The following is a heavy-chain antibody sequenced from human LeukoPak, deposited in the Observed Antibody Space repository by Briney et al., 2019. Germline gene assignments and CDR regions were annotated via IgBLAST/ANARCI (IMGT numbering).Heavy chain of an antibody. Sequence: SETLSLTCAVYGGSFSGYYWSWIRQPPGKGLEWIGEINHSGSTNYNPSLKSRVTISVDTSKNQFSLKLSSVTAADTAVYYCARQGDSSSWSRFDYWGQGTLVTVSS. CDR3: ARQGDSSSWSRFDY. D-gene: IGHD6-13*01. J-gene: IGHJ4*02. CDR1: GGSFSGYY. V-gene: IGHV4-34*01. CDR2: INHSGST.